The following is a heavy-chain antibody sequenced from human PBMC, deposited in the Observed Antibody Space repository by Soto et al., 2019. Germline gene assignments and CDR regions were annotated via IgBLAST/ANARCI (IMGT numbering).Heavy chain of an antibody. CDR2: IYNNGGS. Sequence: TLSLTCVVSGASISSGEYAWSWVRQPPGKGLEWLGYIYNNGGSYYNPSLKSRVSISLDRSKNHFSLRLDSVTAADTALYFCARGDKNNDYYFDHWGQGTLVTVS. J-gene: IGHJ4*02. D-gene: IGHD3-16*01. CDR3: ARGDKNNDYYFDH. V-gene: IGHV4-30-2*01. CDR1: GASISSGEYA.